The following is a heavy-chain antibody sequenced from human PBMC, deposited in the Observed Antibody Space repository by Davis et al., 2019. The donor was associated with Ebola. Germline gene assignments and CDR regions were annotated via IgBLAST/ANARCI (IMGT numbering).Heavy chain of an antibody. Sequence: MPSETLSLTCTVSGGSISSYYWSWIRQPPGKGLGWIGYIYYSGSTNYNPSLKSRVTISVDTSKNQFSLKLSSVTAADTAVYYCARDLGSAAGNYYYYGMDVWGKGTTVTVSS. V-gene: IGHV4-59*01. CDR3: ARDLGSAAGNYYYYGMDV. J-gene: IGHJ6*04. CDR1: GGSISSYY. D-gene: IGHD6-13*01. CDR2: IYYSGST.